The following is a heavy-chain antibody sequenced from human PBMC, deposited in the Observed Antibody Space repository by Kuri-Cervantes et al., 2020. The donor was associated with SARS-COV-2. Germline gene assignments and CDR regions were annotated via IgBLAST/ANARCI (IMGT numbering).Heavy chain of an antibody. J-gene: IGHJ5*02. CDR2: ISSSSSYI. D-gene: IGHD1-26*01. CDR1: GFTFSSHS. V-gene: IGHV3-21*01. Sequence: GVFLRRSCAASGFTFSSHSMNWVRQAPGKGLEWVSSISSSSSYIYYADSVKGRFTISRDNAKNSLYLQMNSLRAEDTAVYYCARVYSGSYYNWFDPWGQGTLVTVSS. CDR3: ARVYSGSYYNWFDP.